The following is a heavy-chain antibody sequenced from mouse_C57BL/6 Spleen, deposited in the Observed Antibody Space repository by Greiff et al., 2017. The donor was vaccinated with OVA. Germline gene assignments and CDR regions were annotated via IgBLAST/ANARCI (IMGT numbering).Heavy chain of an antibody. CDR2: IWWDDDK. CDR3: ARITTVDPYYYAMDY. CDR1: GFSLSTFGMG. J-gene: IGHJ4*01. Sequence: QVTLKVSGPGILQPSQTLSLTCSFSGFSLSTFGMGVGWIRQPPGKGLEWLAHIWWDDDKYYKPALKSRLTISKDTSKNQVFLTVANVDTADTATYYCARITTVDPYYYAMDYWGQGTSVTVSS. V-gene: IGHV8-8*01. D-gene: IGHD1-1*01.